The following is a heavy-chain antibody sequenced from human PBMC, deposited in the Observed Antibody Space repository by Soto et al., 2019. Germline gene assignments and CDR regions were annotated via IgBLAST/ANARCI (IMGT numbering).Heavy chain of an antibody. J-gene: IGHJ4*02. CDR2: INAGNGNP. D-gene: IGHD4-17*01. V-gene: IGHV1-3*01. Sequence: ASVKVSCKASGYTLTSHAIHWVRQAPGQRLEWMGWINAGNGNPKYSQEFQGRVTITRDTSASTAYMELSSLGSEDSAVYYCASGVDYGEFDYWGQGTLVTVSS. CDR3: ASGVDYGEFDY. CDR1: GYTLTSHA.